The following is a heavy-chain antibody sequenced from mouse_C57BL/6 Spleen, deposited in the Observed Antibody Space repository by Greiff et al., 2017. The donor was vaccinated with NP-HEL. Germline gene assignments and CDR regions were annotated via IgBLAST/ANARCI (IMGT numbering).Heavy chain of an antibody. D-gene: IGHD2-3*01. CDR2: IYPRSGNT. V-gene: IGHV1-81*01. CDR3: AREGVDVYYIFDY. J-gene: IGHJ2*01. CDR1: GYTFTSYG. Sequence: QVQLQQSGAELARPGASVKLSCKASGYTFTSYGISWVKQRTGQGLEWIGEIYPRSGNTYYNEKLKGKATLTADKSASTAYMELRSLTSEDSAVYFCAREGVDVYYIFDYGGQGTTLTVSS.